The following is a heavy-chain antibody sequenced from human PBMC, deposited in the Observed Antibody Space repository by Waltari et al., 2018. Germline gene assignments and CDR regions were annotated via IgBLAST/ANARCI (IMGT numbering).Heavy chain of an antibody. D-gene: IGHD3-3*01. V-gene: IGHV1-24*01. CDR1: GYTLTELS. CDR3: ATGTRITGYDVWSGSPGNY. CDR2: CDAAEGER. J-gene: IGHJ4*02. Sequence: QVQLVQSGAEVKKPGASVKVSCKVSGYTLTELSMHWVRQAPGKGLECMGGCDAAEGERIDGQKVQERVTMNEHTWTDTAYMELSSLRSEDTAVDYCATGTRITGYDVWSGSPGNYWGQGTLVTVSS.